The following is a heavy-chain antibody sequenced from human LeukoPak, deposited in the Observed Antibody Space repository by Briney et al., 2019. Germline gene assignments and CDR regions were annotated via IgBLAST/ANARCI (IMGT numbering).Heavy chain of an antibody. CDR1: GFTFSSYA. V-gene: IGHV3-64D*06. CDR3: VKGGSSGSRKAFDY. Sequence: GGSLRLSCSASGFTFSSYAMHWVRQAPGKGLEYVSAISSNGGSTYYADSVKGRFTISRDSSKNTLYLQMSSLRAEDTAVYYCVKGGSSGSRKAFDYWGQGTLVTVSS. CDR2: ISSNGGST. D-gene: IGHD6-19*01. J-gene: IGHJ4*02.